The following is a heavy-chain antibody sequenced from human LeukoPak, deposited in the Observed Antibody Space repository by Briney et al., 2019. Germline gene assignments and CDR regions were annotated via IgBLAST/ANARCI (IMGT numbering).Heavy chain of an antibody. Sequence: GGSLRLSCAASGFSFSSYGMHWVRQAPGKGLEWEAVISYDGSNKYYADSVKGRFTISRDNSKNTLYLQMNSLRAEDTAVYYCAKLHDSSGYYFDYWGQGTLVTVSS. CDR3: AKLHDSSGYYFDY. J-gene: IGHJ4*02. D-gene: IGHD3-22*01. CDR1: GFSFSSYG. V-gene: IGHV3-30*18. CDR2: ISYDGSNK.